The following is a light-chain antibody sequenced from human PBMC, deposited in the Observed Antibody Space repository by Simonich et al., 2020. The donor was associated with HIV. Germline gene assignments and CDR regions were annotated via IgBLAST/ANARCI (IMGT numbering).Light chain of an antibody. CDR1: QRLSSN. Sequence: EIVMTQSPATLSVSPGQRATLSCRASQRLSSNLAWYQQKPGQAPRLLIYGASTRATGIPARFSGSGSGTEFTLTISSVQSEDCAVYYCQQRSNWPITFGQGTRLEIK. CDR2: GAS. V-gene: IGKV3-15*01. J-gene: IGKJ5*01. CDR3: QQRSNWPIT.